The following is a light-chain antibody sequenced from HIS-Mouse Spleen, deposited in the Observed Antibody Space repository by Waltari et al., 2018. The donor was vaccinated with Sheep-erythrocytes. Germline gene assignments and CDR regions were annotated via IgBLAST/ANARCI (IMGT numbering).Light chain of an antibody. Sequence: QSALTQPRSVSGSPGQSVTISCTGTSSDVGGYNYVSWYQQHPGKAPKLMIYEVSNLPSGVSNRFSGSKSGNTASLTISGLEAEDEADYYCSSYTSSSTWVFGGGTKLTVL. CDR3: SSYTSSSTWV. V-gene: IGLV2-14*01. J-gene: IGLJ3*02. CDR1: SSDVGGYNY. CDR2: EVS.